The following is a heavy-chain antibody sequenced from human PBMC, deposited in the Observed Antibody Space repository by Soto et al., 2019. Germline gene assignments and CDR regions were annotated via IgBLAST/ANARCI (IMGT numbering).Heavy chain of an antibody. Sequence: EVQLLESGGGLVQPGGSLRLSCAASGFTFSSYAMSWVRQAPGKGLEWVSAISGSGGSTYYADSVKGRFTISRDNSKNTLYLQMTSLRAEDTAVYYCARGITMVRGGQFDPWGQGTLVTVSS. CDR2: ISGSGGST. CDR3: ARGITMVRGGQFDP. J-gene: IGHJ5*02. V-gene: IGHV3-23*01. CDR1: GFTFSSYA. D-gene: IGHD3-10*01.